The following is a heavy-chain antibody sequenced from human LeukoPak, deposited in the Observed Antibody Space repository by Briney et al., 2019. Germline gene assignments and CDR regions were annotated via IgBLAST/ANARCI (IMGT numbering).Heavy chain of an antibody. CDR3: ARTFSESYYYYGLDV. Sequence: SETLSLTCTVSGGSISSYYWSWIRQPPGKGLEYIGYIYYSGNTNSNPSLNSRVTISVDTSKNQFSLKLSSVTAADTAVYYCARTFSESYYYYGLDVWGQGTTVTVSS. CDR2: IYYSGNT. V-gene: IGHV4-59*08. D-gene: IGHD1-26*01. J-gene: IGHJ6*02. CDR1: GGSISSYY.